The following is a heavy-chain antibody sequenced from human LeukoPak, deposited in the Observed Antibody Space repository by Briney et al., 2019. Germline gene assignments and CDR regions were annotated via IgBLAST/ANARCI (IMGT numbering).Heavy chain of an antibody. CDR2: ISSSGSTI. J-gene: IGHJ6*02. CDR3: ARDGFRYTSSSGRYYYYGMDV. CDR1: GFTFSSYE. V-gene: IGHV3-48*03. Sequence: GGSLRLSCAASGFTFSSYEMNWVRQAPGKGLEWVSYISSSGSTIYYADSVKGRFTISRDNAKNSLYLQMNSLRAEDTAVYYCARDGFRYTSSSGRYYYYGMDVWGRGTTVTVSS. D-gene: IGHD6-6*01.